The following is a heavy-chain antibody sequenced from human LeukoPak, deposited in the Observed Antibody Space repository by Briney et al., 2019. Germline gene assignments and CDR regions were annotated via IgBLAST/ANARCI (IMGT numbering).Heavy chain of an antibody. CDR3: ARDRGGLVVAYYFDY. D-gene: IGHD2-15*01. J-gene: IGHJ4*02. Sequence: PGRSLRLSCAASGFTFSSYAMHWVRQAPGKGLEWVAVISYDGSNKYYADSVKGRFTISRDNSKNTLYLQMNSLRAEDTAVYYCARDRGGLVVAYYFDYWGQGTLVTVSS. CDR1: GFTFSSYA. CDR2: ISYDGSNK. V-gene: IGHV3-30-3*01.